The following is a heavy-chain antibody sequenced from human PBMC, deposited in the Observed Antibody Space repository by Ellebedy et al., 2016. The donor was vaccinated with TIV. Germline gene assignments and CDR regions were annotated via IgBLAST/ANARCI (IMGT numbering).Heavy chain of an antibody. V-gene: IGHV3-9*01. Sequence: SLKISXAASGFTFDDFAMHWVRQIPGKGLEWVSTISWNSATVYYSDSVKGRFTISRDNAKNSLYLQMNSLRAEDTALYYCAKEGTGGYYFDYWGQGTLVTVSS. CDR2: ISWNSATV. D-gene: IGHD1-14*01. CDR1: GFTFDDFA. CDR3: AKEGTGGYYFDY. J-gene: IGHJ4*02.